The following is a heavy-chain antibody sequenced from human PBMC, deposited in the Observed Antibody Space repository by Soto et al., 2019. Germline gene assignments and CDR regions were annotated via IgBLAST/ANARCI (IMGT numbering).Heavy chain of an antibody. D-gene: IGHD2-15*01. J-gene: IGHJ3*02. CDR1: GFTFSSYS. CDR2: ISSSSSYI. Sequence: LRLSCAASGFTFSSYSMNWVRQAPGKGLEWVSSISSSSSYIYYADSVKGRFTISRDNAKNSLYLQMNSLRAGDTAVYYCARERQRWNIVVVVAATGTDAFDIWGQGTMVTVSS. V-gene: IGHV3-21*01. CDR3: ARERQRWNIVVVVAATGTDAFDI.